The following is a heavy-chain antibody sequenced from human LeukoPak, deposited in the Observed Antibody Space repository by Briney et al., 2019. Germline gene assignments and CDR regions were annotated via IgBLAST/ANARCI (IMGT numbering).Heavy chain of an antibody. Sequence: LSLTCAVYGGSFSGYYWSWIRQAPGKGLEWVAVISYDGSNKYYADSVKGRFTISRDNSKNTLYLQMNSLRAEDTAVYYCAKDSYHYGMDVWGQGTTVTVSS. J-gene: IGHJ6*02. CDR3: AKDSYHYGMDV. V-gene: IGHV3-30*18. CDR1: GGSFSGYY. CDR2: ISYDGSNK. D-gene: IGHD2-2*01.